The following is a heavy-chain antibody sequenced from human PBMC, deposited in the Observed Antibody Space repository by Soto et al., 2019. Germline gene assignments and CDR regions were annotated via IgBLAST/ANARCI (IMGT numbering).Heavy chain of an antibody. CDR1: GFSLSTSGMC. Sequence: SGPTLVNPTQNLTLTCTFSGFSLSTSGMCVSWIRQPPGKALEWLARIDWDDDKYYSTSLKTRLTISKDTSKNQVALTMTNMDPVDTATYYCARATYYYDSSGYYFPLDYWGQGTLVTVSS. J-gene: IGHJ4*02. V-gene: IGHV2-70*11. D-gene: IGHD3-22*01. CDR3: ARATYYYDSSGYYFPLDY. CDR2: IDWDDDK.